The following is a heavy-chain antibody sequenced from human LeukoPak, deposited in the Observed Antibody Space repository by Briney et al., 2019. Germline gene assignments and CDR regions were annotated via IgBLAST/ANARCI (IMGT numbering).Heavy chain of an antibody. V-gene: IGHV4-31*03. D-gene: IGHD5-18*01. CDR3: ARARDTAMEPALFDY. CDR1: GGSISSGGYY. J-gene: IGHJ4*02. CDR2: IYYSGST. Sequence: SETLSLTCTVSGGSISSGGYYWSWIRQHPGKGLEWIGYIYYSGSTYYNPSLKSRVTISVDTSKNQFSLKLSSVTAADTAVYYCARARDTAMEPALFDYWGQGTLVTVSS.